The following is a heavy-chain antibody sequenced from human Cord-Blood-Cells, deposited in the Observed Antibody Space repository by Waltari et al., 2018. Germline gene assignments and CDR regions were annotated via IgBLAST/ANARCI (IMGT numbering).Heavy chain of an antibody. J-gene: IGHJ5*02. CDR2: IIPNRERA. V-gene: IGHV1-69*09. Sequence: QVQLVQSGAEVKKPGSSVEVSCKASGGTFSSYAISWVRQAPGQGLEWMGRIIPNRERASCAQKFQGRVTITADKSTSTAYMELSSLRSEDTAVYYCARDRVVPAAIGSNWFDPWGQGTLVTVSS. CDR3: ARDRVVPAAIGSNWFDP. CDR1: GGTFSSYA. D-gene: IGHD2-2*02.